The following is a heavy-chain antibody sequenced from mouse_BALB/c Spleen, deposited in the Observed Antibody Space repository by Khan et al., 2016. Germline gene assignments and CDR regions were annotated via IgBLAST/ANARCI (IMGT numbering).Heavy chain of an antibody. Sequence: EVKLEESGGGLVQPGGSMKLSCVASGFTFSNYWMNWVRQSPEKGLEWVAEIRLKSNNYATHYAKSVKGRFTISRDDSKSSVYLQVNNLRAEDTGIYYCTRGGLTSIYWGQGTLVTVSA. J-gene: IGHJ3*01. CDR3: TRGGLTSIY. CDR2: IRLKSNNYAT. CDR1: GFTFSNYW. V-gene: IGHV6-6*02.